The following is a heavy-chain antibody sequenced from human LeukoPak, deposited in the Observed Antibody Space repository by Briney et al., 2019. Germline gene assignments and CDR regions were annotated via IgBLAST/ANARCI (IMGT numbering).Heavy chain of an antibody. CDR2: ITSIGDGT. CDR3: AKDRPNYYGSNGHYYRRDGDY. Sequence: GGSLRLSCAASGFTFSFFAMSWVRQAPGKGLRWVSSITSIGDGTYYADSVKGRFTISRDNSENMLYLQMNSLRVEDTAVYFCAKDRPNYYGSNGHYYRRDGDYWGQGTLVAVSS. CDR1: GFTFSFFA. D-gene: IGHD3-22*01. V-gene: IGHV3-23*01. J-gene: IGHJ4*02.